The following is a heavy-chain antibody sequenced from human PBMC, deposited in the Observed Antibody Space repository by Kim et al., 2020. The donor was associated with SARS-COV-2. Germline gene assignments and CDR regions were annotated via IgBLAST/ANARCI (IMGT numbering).Heavy chain of an antibody. J-gene: IGHJ3*02. D-gene: IGHD3-3*01. CDR2: IYYSGST. CDR1: GGSISSGGYY. V-gene: IGHV4-31*03. CDR3: ARVPPARYYDFWSGYVGEDDAFDI. Sequence: SETLSLTCTVSGGSISSGGYYWSWIRQHPGKGLEWIGYIYYSGSTYYNPSLKSRVTISVDTSKNQFSLKLSSVTAADTAVYYCARVPPARYYDFWSGYVGEDDAFDIWGQGTMVTVSS.